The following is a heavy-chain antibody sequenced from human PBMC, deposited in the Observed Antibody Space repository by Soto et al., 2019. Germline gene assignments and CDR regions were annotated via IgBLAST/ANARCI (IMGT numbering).Heavy chain of an antibody. D-gene: IGHD1-26*01. V-gene: IGHV3-30*18. CDR1: GFTFSSYG. CDR3: AKDGSNYYGMDV. Sequence: QVQLVESGGGVVQPGRSLRFSCAASGFTFSSYGMHWVRQAPGKGLEWVAVISYDGSNKYYADSVKGRFTISRDNSKNTLYLQMNSLRAEDTAVYYCAKDGSNYYGMDVWGQGTTVTVSS. CDR2: ISYDGSNK. J-gene: IGHJ6*02.